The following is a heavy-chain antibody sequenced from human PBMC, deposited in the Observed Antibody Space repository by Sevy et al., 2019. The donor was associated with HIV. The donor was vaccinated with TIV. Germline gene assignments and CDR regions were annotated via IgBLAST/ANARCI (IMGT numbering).Heavy chain of an antibody. CDR1: GFIFSNYP. V-gene: IGHV3-23*01. J-gene: IGHJ6*02. D-gene: IGHD2-2*01. Sequence: GGSLRLSCAASGFIFSNYPMSWVRHSPGKGLEWDSDISAGGTTTYYADSVECRFTISRDNSKNTVSLQMNSLGAEDTAIYYCAKRYCSTITCYDDDFWNPYYFYGLDVWGQGISVTVSS. CDR3: AKRYCSTITCYDDDFWNPYYFYGLDV. CDR2: ISAGGTTT.